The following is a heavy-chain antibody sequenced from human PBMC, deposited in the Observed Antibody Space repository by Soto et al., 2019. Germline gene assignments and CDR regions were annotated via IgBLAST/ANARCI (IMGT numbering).Heavy chain of an antibody. CDR2: IYYSGST. D-gene: IGHD5-18*01. CDR3: ARGDTAMVTRGRYYFDY. J-gene: IGHJ4*02. V-gene: IGHV4-39*01. Sequence: LSLTCTVSGGSISSSSYYWGWIRQPPGKGLEWIGSIYYSGSTYYNPSLKSRVTISVDTSKNQFSLKLSSVTAADTAVYYCARGDTAMVTRGRYYFDYWGQGTLVTVS. CDR1: GGSISSSSYY.